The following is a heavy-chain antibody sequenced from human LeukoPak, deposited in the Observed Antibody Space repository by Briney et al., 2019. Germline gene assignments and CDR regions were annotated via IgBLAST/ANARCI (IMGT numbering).Heavy chain of an antibody. Sequence: ASVKVSCKTSGGTFTSYAITWVRQAPGQGLEWMGWMNPNSGNTGYAQKFQGRVTITRNTSISTAYMELSSLRSEDTAVYYCARSIAARQGVDYWGQGTLVTVSS. CDR1: GGTFTSYA. V-gene: IGHV1-8*03. CDR3: ARSIAARQGVDY. CDR2: MNPNSGNT. J-gene: IGHJ4*02. D-gene: IGHD6-6*01.